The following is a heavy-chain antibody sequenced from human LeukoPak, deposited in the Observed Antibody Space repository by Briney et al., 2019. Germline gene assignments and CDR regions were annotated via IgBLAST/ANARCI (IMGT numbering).Heavy chain of an antibody. CDR2: IYHSGST. V-gene: IGHV4-38-2*02. CDR3: AKGPTSGYLDY. Sequence: PSETLSLTCTVSGYSISSGYYWGWIRQPPGKGLEWIGSIYHSGSTYYNPSLKSRVTISVDTSKNQFSLKLSSVTAADTAVYYCAKGPTSGYLDYWGQGTLVTVSS. J-gene: IGHJ4*02. D-gene: IGHD3-22*01. CDR1: GYSISSGYY.